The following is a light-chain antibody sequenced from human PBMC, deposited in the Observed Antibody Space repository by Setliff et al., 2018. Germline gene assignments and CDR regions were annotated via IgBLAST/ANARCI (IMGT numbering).Light chain of an antibody. CDR3: QSFDSSLSSSL. CDR1: RSNIGAGHD. Sequence: QSALTQPPSVSGAPGQRVTISCTGSRSNIGAGHDVHWYQQLPGTAPKFLISTANTRPSGVPDRFSASKSVTSASLALTGLRTEDEGTFFCQSFDSSLSSSLFGGGTKVT. V-gene: IGLV1-40*01. CDR2: TAN. J-gene: IGLJ3*02.